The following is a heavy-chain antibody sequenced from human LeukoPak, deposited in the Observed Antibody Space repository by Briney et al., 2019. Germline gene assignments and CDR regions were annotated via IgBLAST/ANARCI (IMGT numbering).Heavy chain of an antibody. CDR1: GGSISSYY. V-gene: IGHV4-39*07. J-gene: IGHJ2*01. Sequence: SETLSLTCTVSGGSISSYYWGWIRQPPGKGLEWIGSIYYSGSTYYNPSLKSRVTISVDTSKNQFSLKLSSVTAADTAVYYCARVRGPTTVVTVDWYFDLWGRGTLVTVSS. CDR2: IYYSGST. D-gene: IGHD4-23*01. CDR3: ARVRGPTTVVTVDWYFDL.